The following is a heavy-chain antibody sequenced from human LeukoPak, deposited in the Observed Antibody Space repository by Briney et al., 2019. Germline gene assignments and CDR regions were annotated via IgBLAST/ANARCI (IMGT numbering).Heavy chain of an antibody. Sequence: PSETLSLTCTVSGGSISGYYWSWIRQPAGKGLEWIGRIYTSGSTNYNPSLKSRVTMSVDTSKNQFSLKLSSVTAADTAVYYCARAKKSSGWYVNWFDPWGQGTLVTVSS. CDR1: GGSISGYY. CDR2: IYTSGST. J-gene: IGHJ5*02. CDR3: ARAKKSSGWYVNWFDP. D-gene: IGHD6-19*01. V-gene: IGHV4-4*07.